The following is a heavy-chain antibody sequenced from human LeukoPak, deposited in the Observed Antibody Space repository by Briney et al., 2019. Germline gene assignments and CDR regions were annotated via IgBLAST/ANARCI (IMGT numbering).Heavy chain of an antibody. CDR3: ARLQEYSSSSVDY. CDR2: INHSGST. CDR1: GGSFSGYY. V-gene: IGHV4-34*01. Sequence: SETLSLTCAVYGGSFSGYYWSWIRQPPGKGLEWIGEINHSGSTNCNPSLKSRVTISVDTSKNQFSLKLSSVTAADTAVYYCARLQEYSSSSVDYWGQGTLVTVSS. D-gene: IGHD6-6*01. J-gene: IGHJ4*02.